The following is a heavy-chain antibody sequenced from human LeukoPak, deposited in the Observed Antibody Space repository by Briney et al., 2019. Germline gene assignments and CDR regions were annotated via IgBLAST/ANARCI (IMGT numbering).Heavy chain of an antibody. CDR3: AKDRRGSGSYSYGMDV. Sequence: GGSLRLSCAASGFTFSSYAMHWVRQAPGKGLEWVAVISYDGSNKYYADSVKGRFTISRDNSKNTLYLQMNSLRAEDTAVYYCAKDRRGSGSYSYGMDVWGQGTTVTVSS. V-gene: IGHV3-30-3*01. CDR1: GFTFSSYA. J-gene: IGHJ6*02. CDR2: ISYDGSNK. D-gene: IGHD3-10*01.